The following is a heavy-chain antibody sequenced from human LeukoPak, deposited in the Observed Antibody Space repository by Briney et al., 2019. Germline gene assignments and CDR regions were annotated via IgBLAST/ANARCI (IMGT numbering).Heavy chain of an antibody. J-gene: IGHJ4*02. CDR2: FYTNGNT. V-gene: IGHV4-61*02. CDR3: AGWLGRYFDY. D-gene: IGHD3-22*01. Sequence: SETLSLTCTVSGGSISSASYYWSWIRQPAGKGLEWIGRFYTNGNTNYNPSLKSRVTISVDTSKNQFSLKLSSVTAADTAVYYCAGWLGRYFDYWGQGTLVTVSS. CDR1: GGSISSASYY.